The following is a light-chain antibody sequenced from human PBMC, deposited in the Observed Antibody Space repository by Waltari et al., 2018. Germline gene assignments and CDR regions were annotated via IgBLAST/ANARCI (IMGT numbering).Light chain of an antibody. CDR1: SRDVAAYNY. CDR2: DVS. V-gene: IGLV2-14*03. CDR3: SSYTSSSTYV. J-gene: IGLJ1*01. Sequence: QSALTQPASVSGSPGQSITIPCTGSSRDVAAYNYVSWYQQHPGKAPKVMIYDVSNPPSGVSNRFSGSKAGNTASLTISGLQAEDEADYYCSSYTSSSTYVFGSGTKVTVL.